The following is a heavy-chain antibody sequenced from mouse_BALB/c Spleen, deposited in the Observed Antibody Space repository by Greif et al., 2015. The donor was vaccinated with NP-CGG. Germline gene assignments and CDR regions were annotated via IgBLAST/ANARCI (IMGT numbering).Heavy chain of an antibody. Sequence: VQLQQSGPGLVQPSQSLSITCTVSGFSLTSYGVHWVRQSPGKGLEWLGVIWGGGSTDYNAAFISRLSISKDNSKSQVFFKMNSLQANDTAIYYCARQLGRRGDAMDYWGQGTSVTVSS. V-gene: IGHV2-2*02. J-gene: IGHJ4*01. D-gene: IGHD4-1*02. CDR1: GFSLTSYG. CDR3: ARQLGRRGDAMDY. CDR2: IWGGGST.